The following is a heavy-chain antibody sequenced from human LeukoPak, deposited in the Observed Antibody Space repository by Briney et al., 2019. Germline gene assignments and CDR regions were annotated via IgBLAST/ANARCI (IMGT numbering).Heavy chain of an antibody. CDR3: ARAREDLWFGESRTYYFDY. V-gene: IGHV1-69*06. Sequence: SVKVSCKASGGTFSSYAISWVRQAPGQGLEWMGGIIPIFGTANYAQKFQGRVTITADKSTSTAYMELSSLGSEDTAVYYCARAREDLWFGESRTYYFDYWGQGTLVTVSS. J-gene: IGHJ4*02. CDR2: IIPIFGTA. CDR1: GGTFSSYA. D-gene: IGHD3-10*01.